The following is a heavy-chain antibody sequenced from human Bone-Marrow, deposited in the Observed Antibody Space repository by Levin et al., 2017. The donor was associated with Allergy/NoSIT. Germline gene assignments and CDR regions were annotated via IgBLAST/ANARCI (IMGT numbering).Heavy chain of an antibody. CDR2: INPNSGGT. CDR3: ARESDYVWGSYRYTLGY. D-gene: IGHD3-16*02. CDR1: GYTFTGYY. Sequence: VASVKVSCKASGYTFTGYYMHWVRQAPGQGLEWMGRINPNSGGTNYAQKFQGRVTMTTDTSTSTAYMELRSLRSDDTAVYYCARESDYVWGSYRYTLGYWGQGTLVTVSS. J-gene: IGHJ4*02. V-gene: IGHV1-2*06.